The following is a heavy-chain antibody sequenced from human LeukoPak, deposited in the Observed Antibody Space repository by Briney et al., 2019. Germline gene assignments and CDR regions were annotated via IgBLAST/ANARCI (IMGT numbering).Heavy chain of an antibody. CDR3: ARDGGHHMDH. V-gene: IGHV4-4*01. Sequence: SETLSLTCAVSTGSLSSDSWWSWVRQPPGKGLEWIGQIHYSGFTTYNASLKSRVAISVDKSQNQLSLIVNPVTAADTAVYCCARDGGHHMDHWGQGTLVTVSS. D-gene: IGHD1-14*01. CDR2: IHYSGFT. CDR1: TGSLSSDSW. J-gene: IGHJ4*02.